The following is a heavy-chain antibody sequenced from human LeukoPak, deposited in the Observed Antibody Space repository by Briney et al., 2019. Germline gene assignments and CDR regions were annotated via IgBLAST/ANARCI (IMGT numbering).Heavy chain of an antibody. CDR3: ARGDAFSGDH. V-gene: IGHV3-7*04. Sequence: GGSLRLSCAVSGFSFTNFCMSWVRQAPGRGLELVANIHPEGNEKYHVESVKGRFTISRDNTKNLLFLQMNGLRVEDTAVYYCARGDAFSGDHWGQRTLVTVSS. CDR1: GFSFTNFC. J-gene: IGHJ4*02. CDR2: IHPEGNEK.